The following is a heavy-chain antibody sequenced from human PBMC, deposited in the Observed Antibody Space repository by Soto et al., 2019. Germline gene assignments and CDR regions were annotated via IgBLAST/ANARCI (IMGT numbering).Heavy chain of an antibody. J-gene: IGHJ5*02. D-gene: IGHD3-3*02. V-gene: IGHV2-26*01. CDR2: IDSSGEK. Sequence: QVTLQESGPVLVKHTETLTLRCTVPGLSITDSEMGVSWIRQPPGQPLEWLAHIDSSGEKSYRTFLKSRLAISKDTSKSQIVLTMTNMDPADTATYYGARRLLTVAFSPWFDRWGQGIPVTVSS. CDR3: ARRLLTVAFSPWFDR. CDR1: GLSITDSEMG.